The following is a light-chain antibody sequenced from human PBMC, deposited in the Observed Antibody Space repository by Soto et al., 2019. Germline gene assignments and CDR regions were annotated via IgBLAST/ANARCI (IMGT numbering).Light chain of an antibody. CDR1: QDIRSY. CDR2: DAS. V-gene: IGKV1-33*01. Sequence: DIQMTQSPSSLSAFVGDRVTITCQASQDIRSYLNWYQQKPGKAPKLLIYDASSLETGVPSRFSGSGSGRDFALTISSLHPEDIATYYCQQYEHLPSFGQGTHLEI. J-gene: IGKJ2*01. CDR3: QQYEHLPS.